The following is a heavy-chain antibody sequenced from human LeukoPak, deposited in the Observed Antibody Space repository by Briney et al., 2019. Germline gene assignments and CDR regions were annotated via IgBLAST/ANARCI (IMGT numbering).Heavy chain of an antibody. CDR1: GFTFSSYS. V-gene: IGHV3-21*01. Sequence: GGSLRLSCAASGFTFSSYSMNWVRQAPGKGLEWVSSISSSSSYIYYADSVKGRFTISRDNAKNSLYLQMNSLRAEDTAVYYCARADTDDYGDYGSFGPWGQGTLVTVSS. J-gene: IGHJ5*02. CDR2: ISSSSSYI. D-gene: IGHD4-17*01. CDR3: ARADTDDYGDYGSFGP.